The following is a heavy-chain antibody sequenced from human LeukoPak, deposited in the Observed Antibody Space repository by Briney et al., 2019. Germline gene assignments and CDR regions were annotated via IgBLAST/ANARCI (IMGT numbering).Heavy chain of an antibody. Sequence: PGGSLRLSCAASGFTFSSYAMHWVRQAPGKGLEWVAVISYDGSNKYYADSVKGRFTISRDNSKNTLYLQMNSLRAEDTAVYYCASTPPVARSGYYSFSFDYWGQGTLVTVSS. CDR3: ASTPPVARSGYYSFSFDY. CDR2: ISYDGSNK. D-gene: IGHD3-3*01. V-gene: IGHV3-30-3*01. CDR1: GFTFSSYA. J-gene: IGHJ4*02.